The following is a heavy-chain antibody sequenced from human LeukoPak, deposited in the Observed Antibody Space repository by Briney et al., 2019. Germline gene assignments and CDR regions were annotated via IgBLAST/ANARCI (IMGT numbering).Heavy chain of an antibody. Sequence: SETLSLTCTVSGGSISSSSYYWGWIRQPPGKGLEWIGSIYYSGSTYYNPSLKSRVTISVDTSKNQFSLKLSSVTAADTAVYYCASDRSLIGYCSGGSCRPRAFDIWGQGTMVTVSS. D-gene: IGHD2-15*01. CDR3: ASDRSLIGYCSGGSCRPRAFDI. CDR2: IYYSGST. J-gene: IGHJ3*02. V-gene: IGHV4-39*07. CDR1: GGSISSSSYY.